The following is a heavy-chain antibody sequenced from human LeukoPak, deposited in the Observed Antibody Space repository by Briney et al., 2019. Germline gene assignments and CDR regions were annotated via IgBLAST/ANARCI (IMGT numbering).Heavy chain of an antibody. CDR3: ARASGYYPRFYFDY. CDR1: Y. J-gene: IGHJ4*02. Sequence: YWGRVRQPPGKGLEWIGSNYNPSLKSRATISIDTSRNQFSLNLNSVTAADTAVYYCARASGYYPRFYFDYWGQGILVAVSS. V-gene: IGHV4-4*09. D-gene: IGHD3-22*01.